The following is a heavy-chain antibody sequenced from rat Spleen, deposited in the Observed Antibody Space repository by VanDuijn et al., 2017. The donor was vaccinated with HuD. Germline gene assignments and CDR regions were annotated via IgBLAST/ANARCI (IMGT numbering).Heavy chain of an antibody. CDR2: ITSGGSNT. CDR3: AKSAYYSSLDYVMDA. Sequence: EVQLVESGGGLVQPGRSLKLSCAASGFTFSSFAMAWVRQAPKKGLEWVATITSGGSNTYYPDSVKGRFTISRDNAKSTLYLQMDSLRSEDTATYYCAKSAYYSSLDYVMDAWGQGASVTVSS. V-gene: IGHV5-25*01. J-gene: IGHJ4*01. CDR1: GFTFSSFA. D-gene: IGHD1-2*01.